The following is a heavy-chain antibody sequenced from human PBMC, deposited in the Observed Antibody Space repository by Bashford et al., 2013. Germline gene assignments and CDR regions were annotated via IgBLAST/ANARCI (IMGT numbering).Heavy chain of an antibody. D-gene: IGHD2-15*01. CDR3: ARVGGVGYCSGGSCYRLPGHYYYGMDV. J-gene: IGHJ6*02. CDR2: ISAYYGNT. Sequence: ASVKVSCKASGYTFSSFGITWVRQAPGQGLEWMGWISAYYGNTNYAQKFQGRVTMTTDTSTSTAYMELRSLRSDDTAVYYCARVGGVGYCSGGSCYRLPGHYYYGMDVWGQGTTVTVSS. CDR1: GYTFSSFG. V-gene: IGHV1-18*04.